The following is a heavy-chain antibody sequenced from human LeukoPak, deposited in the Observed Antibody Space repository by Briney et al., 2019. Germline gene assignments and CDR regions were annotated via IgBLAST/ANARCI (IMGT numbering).Heavy chain of an antibody. CDR3: AKDRTVTTLYYFDY. D-gene: IGHD4-4*01. CDR2: ISYDGSNK. J-gene: IGHJ4*02. V-gene: IGHV3-30*18. CDR1: GFTFSSYG. Sequence: PGGSLRLSCAASGFTFSSYGMPWVRQAPGKGLEWVAVISYDGSNKYYADSVKGRFTISRDNSKNTLYLQMNSLRAEDTAVYYCAKDRTVTTLYYFDYWGQGTLVTVSS.